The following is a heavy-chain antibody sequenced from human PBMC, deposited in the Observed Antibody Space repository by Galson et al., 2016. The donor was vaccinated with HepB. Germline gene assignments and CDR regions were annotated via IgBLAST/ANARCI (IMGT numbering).Heavy chain of an antibody. CDR2: IWCDGSDK. CDR1: GFTFRSYA. D-gene: IGHD2-2*02. Sequence: SLRLSCAASGFTFRSYALHWVRQAPGKGLAWVAVIWCDGSDKYYADSVKGRFTISRDNSKNMLYPQMNSLRAEDTAVYYCARDETGYCRSTSCYTYYHGMDGWGQGTTFTVS. J-gene: IGHJ6*02. V-gene: IGHV3-33*01. CDR3: ARDETGYCRSTSCYTYYHGMDG.